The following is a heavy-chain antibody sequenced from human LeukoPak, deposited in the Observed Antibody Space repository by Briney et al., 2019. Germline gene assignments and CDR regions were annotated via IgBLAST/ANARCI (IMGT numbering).Heavy chain of an antibody. V-gene: IGHV4-34*01. CDR2: INHSGST. J-gene: IGHJ4*02. CDR1: GGSFSGYY. D-gene: IGHD3-22*01. CDR3: ANSYYYDSSGYRY. Sequence: SETLSLTCAVYGGSFSGYYWNWIRQPPGKGLEWIGEINHSGSTNYNPSLKSRVTISVDTSENQFSLKLSSVTAADTAVYYCANSYYYDSSGYRYWGQGTLVTVSS.